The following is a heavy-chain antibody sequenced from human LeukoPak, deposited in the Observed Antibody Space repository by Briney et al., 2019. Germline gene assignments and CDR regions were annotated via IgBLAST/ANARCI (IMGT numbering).Heavy chain of an antibody. Sequence: ASVKVSCKASGYTFTGYYMHWVRQAPGQGLEWMGWISPNSGGTNYAQKFQGWVTMTRDTSISTAYMELSRLRSDDTAVYYCARGGVAAAGMDLQHWGQGTLVTVSS. CDR2: ISPNSGGT. CDR1: GYTFTGYY. J-gene: IGHJ1*01. CDR3: ARGGVAAAGMDLQH. V-gene: IGHV1-2*04. D-gene: IGHD6-13*01.